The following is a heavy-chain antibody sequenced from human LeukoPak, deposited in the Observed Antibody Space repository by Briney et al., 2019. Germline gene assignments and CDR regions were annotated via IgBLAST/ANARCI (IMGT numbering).Heavy chain of an antibody. CDR1: GFTFSNAW. V-gene: IGHV3-53*01. Sequence: GGSLRLSCAASGFTFSNAWMSWVRQAPGKGLEWVSVIYSGGNTYYADSVKGRFTISRDNSKNTLYLQMNSLRAEDTAVYYCARDPTGATDYWGQGTLVTVSS. J-gene: IGHJ4*02. D-gene: IGHD1-1*01. CDR2: IYSGGNT. CDR3: ARDPTGATDY.